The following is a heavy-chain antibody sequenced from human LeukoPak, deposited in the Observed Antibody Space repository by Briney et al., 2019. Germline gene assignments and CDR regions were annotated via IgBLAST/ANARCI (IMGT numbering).Heavy chain of an antibody. V-gene: IGHV4-34*01. J-gene: IGHJ5*02. Sequence: SETLSLTCAVYGGSFSGYYWSWIRQPPGKGLEWIGEINHSGSTNYNPSLKSRVTISVDTSKNQFSLKLSSVTAADTAVYYCARSYCSGGSCYDLFDPWGQGTLVTVSS. CDR2: INHSGST. D-gene: IGHD2-15*01. CDR3: ARSYCSGGSCYDLFDP. CDR1: GGSFSGYY.